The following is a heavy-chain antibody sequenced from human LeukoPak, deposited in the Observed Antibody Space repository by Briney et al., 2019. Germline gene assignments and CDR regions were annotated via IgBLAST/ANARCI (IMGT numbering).Heavy chain of an antibody. CDR3: ARFELGAYFDF. CDR1: GGSINSNNW. CDR2: IHQSGIT. V-gene: IGHV4-4*02. J-gene: IGHJ4*02. D-gene: IGHD6-6*01. Sequence: SETLSLTCTVSGGSINSNNWWSWVRQGPGKGLEWIGEIHQSGITNSNPSLKSRVTISLDKSNNQFSLKLNSVTAADTAMYYCARFELGAYFDFWGQGILVTVSS.